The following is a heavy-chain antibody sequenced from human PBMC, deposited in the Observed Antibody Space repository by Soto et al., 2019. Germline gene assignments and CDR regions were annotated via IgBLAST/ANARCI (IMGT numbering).Heavy chain of an antibody. D-gene: IGHD2-15*01. Sequence: QITLKESGPTLVKPTQTLTLTCTFSGFSLSTGGVGVGWIRQPPGKALEWLALIYWDDSKRYSPSLRSRLTVTKDTSKNQVVLTMTNMEPVDTGTYYCAHALLLDAYLDYGGQGTRVTVSS. V-gene: IGHV2-5*02. CDR3: AHALLLDAYLDY. J-gene: IGHJ4*02. CDR1: GFSLSTGGVG. CDR2: IYWDDSK.